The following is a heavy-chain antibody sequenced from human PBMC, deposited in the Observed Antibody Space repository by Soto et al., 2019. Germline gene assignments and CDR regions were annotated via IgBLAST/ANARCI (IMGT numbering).Heavy chain of an antibody. Sequence: EVQLVESGGGLIQPGGSLRLSCTPSGFIVSHNYMSWVRQAPGTGLEWVSVIYSSGTTYYADSVKGRFTISRDDSKNTLYLQMNSLRAEDTAVYYCARGITGTTFYYWGHGTLVTVSA. J-gene: IGHJ4*01. D-gene: IGHD1-20*01. V-gene: IGHV3-53*01. CDR1: GFIVSHNY. CDR2: IYSSGTT. CDR3: ARGITGTTFYY.